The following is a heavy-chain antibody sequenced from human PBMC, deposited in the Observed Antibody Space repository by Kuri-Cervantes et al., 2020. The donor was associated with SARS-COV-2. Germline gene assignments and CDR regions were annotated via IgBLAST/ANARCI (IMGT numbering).Heavy chain of an antibody. V-gene: IGHV3-30*02. D-gene: IGHD6-13*01. CDR2: IRYDGNYK. CDR1: GFTFSHFG. Sequence: GGSLRLSCAASGFTFSHFGMFWVRQAPGKGLEWVAFIRYDGNYKTYADAVKGRFTISRDNSKNTLYLQMDNLRAEDRAVYYCAKDLIAAAGNGYFYMDVWGTGTTVTVS. J-gene: IGHJ6*03. CDR3: AKDLIAAAGNGYFYMDV.